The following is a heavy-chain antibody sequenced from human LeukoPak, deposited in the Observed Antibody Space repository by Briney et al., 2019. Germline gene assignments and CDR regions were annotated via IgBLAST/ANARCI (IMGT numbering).Heavy chain of an antibody. Sequence: GGSLRLSCVASGFTFGKYWMSWVRQAPGKGLEWVANIKLDGSEKNYVDSVKGRFTISRDNTKNSLYLQMNSLRVEDTAVFYCARDHPTMDVWGQGTTVTVSS. CDR1: GFTFGKYW. CDR3: ARDHPTMDV. V-gene: IGHV3-7*03. J-gene: IGHJ6*02. CDR2: IKLDGSEK.